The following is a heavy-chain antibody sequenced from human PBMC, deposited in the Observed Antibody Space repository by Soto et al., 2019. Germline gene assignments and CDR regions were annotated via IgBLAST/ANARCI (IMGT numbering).Heavy chain of an antibody. Sequence: ASVKVSCKASGGTFSSYAISWVRQAPGQGLEWMGGIIPIFGTANYAQKFQGRVTITADESTSTAYMELSSLRSEDTAVYYCASQGYCSSTSCYKLRFWGQGTLVTVSS. D-gene: IGHD2-2*02. CDR1: GGTFSSYA. CDR2: IIPIFGTA. CDR3: ASQGYCSSTSCYKLRF. V-gene: IGHV1-69*13. J-gene: IGHJ4*02.